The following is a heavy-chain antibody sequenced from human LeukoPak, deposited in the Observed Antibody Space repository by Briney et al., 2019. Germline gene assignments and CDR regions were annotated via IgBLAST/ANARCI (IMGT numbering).Heavy chain of an antibody. J-gene: IGHJ4*02. V-gene: IGHV1-2*02. Sequence: ASVKVSCKASGYTFTGYYMHWVRQAPGQGLEWMGWINPNSGGTNYAQKFQGRVTMTTDTSTSTAYMELRSLRSDDTAVYYCARDSADYGDHIALFDYWGQGTLVTVSS. CDR3: ARDSADYGDHIALFDY. CDR2: INPNSGGT. CDR1: GYTFTGYY. D-gene: IGHD4-17*01.